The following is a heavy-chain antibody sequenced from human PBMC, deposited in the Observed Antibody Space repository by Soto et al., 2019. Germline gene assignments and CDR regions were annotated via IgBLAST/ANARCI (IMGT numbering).Heavy chain of an antibody. CDR3: AKGGGYSTGWYYFDQ. J-gene: IGHJ4*02. Sequence: PGGSLRLSCAASGFTFGSYAMSWVRLAPGKGLEWVSIISGGGGNTYYADSVKGRFSISRDNSKDTLYLQMNSLRAEDSALYYCAKGGGYSTGWYYFDQWGRGTLVTVSS. CDR1: GFTFGSYA. CDR2: ISGGGGNT. V-gene: IGHV3-23*01. D-gene: IGHD6-19*01.